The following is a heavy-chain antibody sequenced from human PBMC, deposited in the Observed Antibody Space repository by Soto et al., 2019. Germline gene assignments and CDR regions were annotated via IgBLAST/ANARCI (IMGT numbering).Heavy chain of an antibody. Sequence: EVQLVESGGGLVQPGGSLRLSCAASGFTFSSYWMHWVRQVPGKGLVWVSRINSDGSSTGYADSVMGRFTISRDNAKTTLYLQMDSVRAEDMAVYYCAREQGDCSGGSCYVAGYWGQGTLVTGSS. V-gene: IGHV3-74*01. CDR2: INSDGSST. CDR3: AREQGDCSGGSCYVAGY. D-gene: IGHD2-15*01. J-gene: IGHJ4*02. CDR1: GFTFSSYW.